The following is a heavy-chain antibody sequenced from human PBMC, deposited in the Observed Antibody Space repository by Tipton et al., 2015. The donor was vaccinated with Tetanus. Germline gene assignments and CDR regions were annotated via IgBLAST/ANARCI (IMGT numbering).Heavy chain of an antibody. D-gene: IGHD3-10*01. V-gene: IGHV4-59*01. Sequence: TLSLTCSVSDGSSRNYYWSWIRQPPGKGLEWIGNIYSSGNTNYNPSLSGRVTTSVDTSKNQFSLKMSSVTAADTAVYYCARWGDASGSTNLYAFDIWGQGTMVSVSS. CDR3: ARWGDASGSTNLYAFDI. J-gene: IGHJ3*02. CDR2: IYSSGNT. CDR1: DGSSRNYY.